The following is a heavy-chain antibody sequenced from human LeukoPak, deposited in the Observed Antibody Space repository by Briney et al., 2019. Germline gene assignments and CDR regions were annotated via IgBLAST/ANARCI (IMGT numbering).Heavy chain of an antibody. CDR2: IYYSGST. CDR3: AREEGIFGVVIHDY. CDR1: GGSISSYY. D-gene: IGHD3-3*01. V-gene: IGHV4-59*12. J-gene: IGHJ4*02. Sequence: PSETLSLTCTVSGGSISSYYWSWIRQPPGKGLEWIGYIYYSGSTNYNPSLKSRVTISVDTSKNQFSLKLSSVTAADTAVYYCAREEGIFGVVIHDYWGQGTLVTVSS.